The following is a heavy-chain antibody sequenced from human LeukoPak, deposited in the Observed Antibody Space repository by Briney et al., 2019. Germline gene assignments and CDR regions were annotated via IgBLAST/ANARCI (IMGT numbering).Heavy chain of an antibody. CDR1: GFTVSSNY. CDR3: GGELCSTSWYGGFDL. J-gene: IGHJ4*02. Sequence: PGGSLRLSCAASGFTVSSNYMSWVRQAPGKGLEWVSVIYSGGSTYYADSVKGRFTISRDNSKNTLYLQMNSLRAEDTAVYYCGGELCSTSWYGGFDLWGQGTLVTVSS. D-gene: IGHD2-2*01. V-gene: IGHV3-66*01. CDR2: IYSGGST.